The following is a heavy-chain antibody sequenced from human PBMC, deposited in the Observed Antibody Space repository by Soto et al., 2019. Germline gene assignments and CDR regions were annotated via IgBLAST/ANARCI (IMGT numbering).Heavy chain of an antibody. CDR2: INPNSGGT. D-gene: IGHD5-12*01. CDR3: ARDLWLQHLFLFDY. Sequence: ASVEALFKAPVYIVTGNYIDLGRQPPGQGLEWMGWINPNSGGTNYAQKFQGWVTVTRDTSISTAYMELSRLRSDDTAVYYCARDLWLQHLFLFDYWGQGTRVTVCS. CDR1: VYIVTGNY. J-gene: IGHJ4*02. V-gene: IGHV1-2*04.